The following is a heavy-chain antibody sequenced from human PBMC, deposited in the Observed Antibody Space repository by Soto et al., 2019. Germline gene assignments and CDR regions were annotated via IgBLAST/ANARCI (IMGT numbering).Heavy chain of an antibody. CDR3: ARLGNYYQSLDP. V-gene: IGHV4-59*08. CDR2: IYYGGTT. J-gene: IGHJ5*02. D-gene: IGHD4-4*01. Sequence: SKSLSLTCSVSGGSGRPKYGSCLRQPPGKGLEWVGYIYYGGTTSYNPSLKSRVTISLETSKSQFSLRLTSVTAADTAVYYCARLGNYYQSLDPWGPGTLVTVS. CDR1: GGSGRPKY.